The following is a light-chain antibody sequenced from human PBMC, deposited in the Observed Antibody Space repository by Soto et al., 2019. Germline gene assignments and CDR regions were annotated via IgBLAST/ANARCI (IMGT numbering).Light chain of an antibody. CDR1: QGISNY. V-gene: IGKV1-9*01. J-gene: IGKJ5*01. Sequence: DIQLTQSPSFLSASVGDRVTITCRASQGISNYLAWYQQKSGKAPKLLIHAASTLQSGGPSRFSGSGSGTEFPLTNSRLQHEDLATYYCQQVNSYPITFGQGTRLEIK. CDR3: QQVNSYPIT. CDR2: AAS.